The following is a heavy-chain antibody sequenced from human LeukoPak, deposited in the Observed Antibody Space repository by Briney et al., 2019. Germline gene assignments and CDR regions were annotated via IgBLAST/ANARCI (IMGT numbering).Heavy chain of an antibody. Sequence: PGGSLRLSCAASGFIFSSDAMNWVRLAPGKGLEWVSGISSGGNTYYADSVKGRFTISRDNSENTLNLQMNSLRAEDTAIYYCAKARAGDITAAFNYWGQGTLVTVSS. CDR3: AKARAGDITAAFNY. CDR2: ISSGGNT. CDR1: GFIFSSDA. J-gene: IGHJ4*02. V-gene: IGHV3-23*01. D-gene: IGHD6-13*01.